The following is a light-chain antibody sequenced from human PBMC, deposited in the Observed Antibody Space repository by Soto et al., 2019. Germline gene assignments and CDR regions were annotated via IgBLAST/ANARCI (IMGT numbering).Light chain of an antibody. Sequence: ELVLTQSPATLFVSAGVRATLSCRASQGVGSTLAWYQQGPGQAPRLLIYDASTRATGIPARFSGDGSGTEFTLTISSLQSDDIAVYYCQHYKTWPLSFGGGTRVEI. J-gene: IGKJ4*01. CDR3: QHYKTWPLS. CDR1: QGVGST. CDR2: DAS. V-gene: IGKV3-15*01.